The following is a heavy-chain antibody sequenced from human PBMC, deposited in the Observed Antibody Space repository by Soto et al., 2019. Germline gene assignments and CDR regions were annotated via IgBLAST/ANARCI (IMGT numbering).Heavy chain of an antibody. CDR1: GYTFTDYY. V-gene: IGHV1-8*02. Sequence: ASVKVSCKASGYTFTDYYIYWVRQATGQGLEWMGWMNPNTGNSGYAQEFQGRVTVTSDASINTVHMELSSLRSEDTAVYYCARRAETNGWNGFGADKYYFDFWGQGTLVTVSS. CDR3: ARRAETNGWNGFGADKYYFDF. J-gene: IGHJ4*02. CDR2: MNPNTGNS. D-gene: IGHD1-1*01.